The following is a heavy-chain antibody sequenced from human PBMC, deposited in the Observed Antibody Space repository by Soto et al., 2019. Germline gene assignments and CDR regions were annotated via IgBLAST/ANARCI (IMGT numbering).Heavy chain of an antibody. Sequence: VHLVQSGAEVRKPGSSVNVSCRASGGTFTNYIITWVRQAAGQGLECMGDIIPIFGTTNYAQKFQGRLTMTEGKSTTTAYMELTCLRLECTPVYYRAIVSYGDYSLDFWGEGTLVTVSS. J-gene: IGHJ4*02. CDR2: IIPIFGTT. CDR1: GGTFTNYI. D-gene: IGHD4-17*01. V-gene: IGHV1-69*06. CDR3: AIVSYGDYSLDF.